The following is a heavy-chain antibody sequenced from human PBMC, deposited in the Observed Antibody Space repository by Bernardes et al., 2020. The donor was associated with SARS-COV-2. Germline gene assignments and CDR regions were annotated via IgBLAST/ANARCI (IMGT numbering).Heavy chain of an antibody. Sequence: SGSTLVKPTQTLTLTCTFSGFSLTTTGVGVGWIRQPPGKALECLGIIYYNDDKRYSPSLQSRLTITKDSSKNQVILTMINMDPEDTGTYYCAHRHVAVAGNAMDVWGQGTTVTVSS. CDR1: GFSLTTTGVG. J-gene: IGHJ6*02. V-gene: IGHV2-5*01. CDR3: AHRHVAVAGNAMDV. D-gene: IGHD6-19*01. CDR2: IYYNDDK.